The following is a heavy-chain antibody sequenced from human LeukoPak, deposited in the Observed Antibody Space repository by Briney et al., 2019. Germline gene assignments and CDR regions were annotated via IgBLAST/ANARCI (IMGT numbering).Heavy chain of an antibody. CDR3: ARGGDYGVKIDY. J-gene: IGHJ4*02. CDR1: GFTFSSYA. Sequence: GGSLRLSCAASGFTFSSYAMSWVRQAPGKGLEWVSAISGSGGSTYYADSVKGRFTISRDNAKNSLYLQMNSLRAEDTAVYYCARGGDYGVKIDYWGQGTLVTVSS. CDR2: ISGSGGST. V-gene: IGHV3-23*01. D-gene: IGHD4-17*01.